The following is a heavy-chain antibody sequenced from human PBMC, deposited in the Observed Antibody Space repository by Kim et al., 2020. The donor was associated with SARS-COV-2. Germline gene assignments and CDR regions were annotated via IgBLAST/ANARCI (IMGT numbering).Heavy chain of an antibody. CDR3: ARDSGSYGDLDY. Sequence: ASVKVSCKASGYTFSHNYIHWVRQGPGQGLEWMGRINPHDGGTSNAQKFQGRVTMTRDASITTAYMELSGLRSDDTAVYYCARDSGSYGDLDYWGQGTLV. V-gene: IGHV1-2*06. CDR2: INPHDGGT. J-gene: IGHJ4*02. D-gene: IGHD1-26*01. CDR1: GYTFSHNY.